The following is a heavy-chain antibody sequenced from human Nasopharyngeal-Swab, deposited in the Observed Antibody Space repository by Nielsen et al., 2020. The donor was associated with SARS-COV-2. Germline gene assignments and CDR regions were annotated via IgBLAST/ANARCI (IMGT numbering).Heavy chain of an antibody. CDR1: GFSFSTYA. CDR2: ISGSGGDT. D-gene: IGHD6-13*01. CDR3: AKDGSSSPTY. J-gene: IGHJ4*02. Sequence: GGSLRLSCAASGFSFSTYAMSWVRQAPGKGLEWVSAISGSGGDTYYADSVKGRFTISRDNSKNTLYLRMNSLRAEGTAVYYCAKDGSSSPTYWGQGTLVTVSS. V-gene: IGHV3-23*01.